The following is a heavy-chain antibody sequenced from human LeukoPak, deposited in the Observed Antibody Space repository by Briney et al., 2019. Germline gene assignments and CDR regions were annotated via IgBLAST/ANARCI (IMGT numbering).Heavy chain of an antibody. CDR1: GGSISSYY. D-gene: IGHD5-12*01. V-gene: IGHV4-59*01. CDR3: ARFDSGYDFFDY. Sequence: KPSETLSLTCTVSGGSISSYYWSWIRQPPGKGLEWIGYIYYSGSTNYNPSLKSRVTISVDTSKNQFSLKLSSVTAADTAVYYCARFDSGYDFFDYWGQGTLVTVSS. J-gene: IGHJ4*02. CDR2: IYYSGST.